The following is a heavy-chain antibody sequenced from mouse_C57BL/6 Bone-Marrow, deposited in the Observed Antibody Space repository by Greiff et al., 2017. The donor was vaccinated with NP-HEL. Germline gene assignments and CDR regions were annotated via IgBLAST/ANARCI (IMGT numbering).Heavy chain of an antibody. Sequence: EVQVVESGPGLVKPSQSLSLTCSVTGYSITSGYYWNWIRQFPGNKLEWMGYISYDGSNNYNPSLKNRISITRDTSKNPFFLKLNSVTTEDTATYYCARWDYYGSSGAYWGQGTLVTVSA. D-gene: IGHD1-1*01. J-gene: IGHJ3*01. CDR1: GYSITSGYY. V-gene: IGHV3-6*01. CDR2: ISYDGSN. CDR3: ARWDYYGSSGAY.